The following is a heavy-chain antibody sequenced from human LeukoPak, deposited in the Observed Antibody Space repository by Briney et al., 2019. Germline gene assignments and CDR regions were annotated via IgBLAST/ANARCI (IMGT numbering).Heavy chain of an antibody. CDR3: ARGPTSYDFWSGYYPPYYFDY. CDR1: GGSVSSYY. D-gene: IGHD3-3*01. CDR2: IYYSGST. Sequence: SETLSLTCTVSGGSVSSYYWSWFRQPPGKGLEWIGYIYYSGSTNYNPSLKSRVTISVDTSKNQFSLKLSSVTAADTAVYYCARGPTSYDFWSGYYPPYYFDYWGQGTLVTVSS. J-gene: IGHJ4*02. V-gene: IGHV4-59*02.